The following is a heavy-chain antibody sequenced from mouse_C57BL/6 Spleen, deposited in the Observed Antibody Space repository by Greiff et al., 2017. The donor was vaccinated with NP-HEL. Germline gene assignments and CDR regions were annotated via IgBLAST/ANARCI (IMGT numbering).Heavy chain of an antibody. Sequence: VQLQQPGAELVRPGSSVKLSCKASGYTFTSYWMEWVKQRPGQGLEWIGNIYPSDSETHYNQKFKDKATLTVDKSSSTAYMQLSSLTSEDSAVYYCAREGDYEAYWGQGTLVTVSA. CDR3: AREGDYEAY. CDR1: GYTFTSYW. D-gene: IGHD2-4*01. J-gene: IGHJ3*01. CDR2: IYPSDSET. V-gene: IGHV1-61*01.